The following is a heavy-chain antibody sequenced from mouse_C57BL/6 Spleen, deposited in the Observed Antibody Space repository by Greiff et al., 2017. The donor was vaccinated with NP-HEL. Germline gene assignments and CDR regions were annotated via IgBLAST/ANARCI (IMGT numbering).Heavy chain of an antibody. Sequence: EVQLVESGGDLVKPGGSLKLSCAASGFTFSSYGMSWVRQTPDKRLEWVATISSGGSYTYYPDSVKGRFTISRDNAKNTLYLQMSSLKSEDTAMYYCAREGHYYGSSDWYFDVWGTGTTVTVSS. CDR3: AREGHYYGSSDWYFDV. CDR2: ISSGGSYT. D-gene: IGHD1-1*01. J-gene: IGHJ1*03. V-gene: IGHV5-6*01. CDR1: GFTFSSYG.